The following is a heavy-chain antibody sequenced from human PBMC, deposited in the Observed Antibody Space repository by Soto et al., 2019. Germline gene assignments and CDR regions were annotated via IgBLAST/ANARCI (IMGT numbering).Heavy chain of an antibody. Sequence: QVQLVESGGGMVQPGRSLRLSCAASGFTFSNYVMYWVRQAPGKGLEWVAVISYDGNNKYYADSVKGRFTISRDNSKNTLYLQMTSLRAEDTAVYYCARAGCDGGSCYTLVGLRYGMDVWGQGTTVTVSS. V-gene: IGHV3-30-3*01. CDR3: ARAGCDGGSCYTLVGLRYGMDV. J-gene: IGHJ6*02. D-gene: IGHD2-15*01. CDR1: GFTFSNYV. CDR2: ISYDGNNK.